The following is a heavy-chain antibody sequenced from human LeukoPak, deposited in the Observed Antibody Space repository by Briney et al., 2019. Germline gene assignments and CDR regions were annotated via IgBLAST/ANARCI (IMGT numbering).Heavy chain of an antibody. V-gene: IGHV3-23*01. J-gene: IGHJ3*02. Sequence: GGSLRLSCAASGFTFSKYAMSWVRQAPGQGLEWVSTINDSGGTTYYADSVKGRFTISRDNSKNTLYMQMNSLRAEDTALYYCAKEMAAGGADAFDIWGQGTMVTVSS. CDR3: AKEMAAGGADAFDI. CDR1: GFTFSKYA. D-gene: IGHD6-13*01. CDR2: INDSGGTT.